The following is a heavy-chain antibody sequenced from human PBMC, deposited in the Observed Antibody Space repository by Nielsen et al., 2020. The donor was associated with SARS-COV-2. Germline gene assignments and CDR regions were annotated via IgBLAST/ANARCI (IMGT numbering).Heavy chain of an antibody. CDR3: ASTHAGDAFDI. CDR2: IYYTGST. J-gene: IGHJ3*02. Sequence: SETLSLTCTVSGGSISSYYWSWIRQPPGKGLEWIGYIYYTGSTICNPSLSSRVTISLDTSKNQFSLKLSSVTAADTAVYYCASTHAGDAFDIWGQGTMVTVSS. D-gene: IGHD2-8*01. V-gene: IGHV4-59*01. CDR1: GGSISSYY.